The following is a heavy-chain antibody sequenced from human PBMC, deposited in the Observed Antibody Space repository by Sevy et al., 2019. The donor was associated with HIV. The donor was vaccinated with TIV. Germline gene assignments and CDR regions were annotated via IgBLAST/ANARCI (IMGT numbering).Heavy chain of an antibody. D-gene: IGHD6-19*01. CDR3: ARAAVAGTGTGGGY. Sequence: GGSLRLSCAASGFTFSSYEMNWVRQAPGKGLEWVSYISSSGSAIYYADSVKGRFPISSDNAKNSLFLQMNSLRAEDTAVYYCARAAVAGTGTGGGYWGQGTLVTVSS. CDR2: ISSSGSAI. V-gene: IGHV3-48*03. CDR1: GFTFSSYE. J-gene: IGHJ4*02.